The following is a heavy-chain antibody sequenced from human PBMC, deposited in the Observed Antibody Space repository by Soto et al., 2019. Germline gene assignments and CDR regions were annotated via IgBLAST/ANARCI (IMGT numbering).Heavy chain of an antibody. CDR2: VYYSGTT. Sequence: SETLSLTCSVSGGSVSDKTYYWSWIRQPPGKRLEWFGYVYYSGTTNYTPSLKSRVTISVDLSKNRFSLRLSSVTTADTALYYCARTTAVPNTLRSRYFFDYWGQGTLVTVSS. J-gene: IGHJ4*02. CDR1: GGSVSDKTYY. CDR3: ARTTAVPNTLRSRYFFDY. D-gene: IGHD4-17*01. V-gene: IGHV4-61*01.